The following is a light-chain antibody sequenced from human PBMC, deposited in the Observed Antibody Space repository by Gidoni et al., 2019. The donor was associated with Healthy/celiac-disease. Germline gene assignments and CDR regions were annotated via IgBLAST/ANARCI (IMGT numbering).Light chain of an antibody. J-gene: IGKJ2*01. CDR1: QSISSY. V-gene: IGKV1-39*01. CDR2: AAS. CDR3: QQSYSTPYT. Sequence: DIQMTTPPPSLSASVGDRVTITCRASQSISSYLNWYQQKPGKAPKLLIYAASSLQSGVPSRFSGSGSGTDFTLTISSLQPEDFATYYCQQSYSTPYTFGQGTKLEIK.